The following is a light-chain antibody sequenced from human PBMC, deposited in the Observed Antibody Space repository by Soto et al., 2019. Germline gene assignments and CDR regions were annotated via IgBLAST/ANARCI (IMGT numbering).Light chain of an antibody. CDR1: QSVSSN. CDR3: QPYNNWPPYT. V-gene: IGKV3-15*01. CDR2: GAS. J-gene: IGKJ2*01. Sequence: EIVMTQSPATLSVSPGERATLSCRASQSVSSNLAWYQQKPGQAPRLLIYGASTRATGIPARFSGSGSGTEFNLTISSLQSEDFAVYYCQPYNNWPPYTFGQWTKLEIK.